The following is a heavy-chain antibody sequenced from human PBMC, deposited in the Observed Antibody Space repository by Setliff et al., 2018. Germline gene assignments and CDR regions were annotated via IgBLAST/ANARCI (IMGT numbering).Heavy chain of an antibody. CDR1: GYTFTAYY. D-gene: IGHD3-10*01. V-gene: IGHV1-2*02. CDR3: ARDFFYGSGSQAAGGMDV. Sequence: ASVKVSCKASGYTFTAYYMHWVRQAPGQGLEWMGWINPNSGDTNYAQNFQGRVTMTRDTSISKAYMELSRLRSDDTALYHCARDFFYGSGSQAAGGMDVWGQGTTVTVSS. J-gene: IGHJ6*02. CDR2: INPNSGDT.